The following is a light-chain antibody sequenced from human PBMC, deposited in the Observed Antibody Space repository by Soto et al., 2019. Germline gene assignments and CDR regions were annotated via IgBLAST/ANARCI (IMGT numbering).Light chain of an antibody. Sequence: YELTQPPSVSVAPGQTARITRGGNNIGSKSVHRYQQKPGQTPMLVVYGDSDRPSGIPERFSGPNSGNTATLTIRRVEAGDEADYYCQVWDSSSDHDVFGTGTKVTVL. CDR1: NIGSKS. CDR2: GDS. J-gene: IGLJ1*01. CDR3: QVWDSSSDHDV. V-gene: IGLV3-21*02.